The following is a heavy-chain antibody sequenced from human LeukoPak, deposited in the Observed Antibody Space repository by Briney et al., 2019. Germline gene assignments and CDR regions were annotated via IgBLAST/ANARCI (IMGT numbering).Heavy chain of an antibody. CDR3: ATYRTLSSGWYSEQLDY. D-gene: IGHD6-19*01. Sequence: ASVKVSCKVSGYSLTELSMHWVRQAPGKGLEWMGGFDPENGAAIYAQKFQGRVTMTEDTSTDTAYMELSSLRSEDTAVYYCATYRTLSSGWYSEQLDYWGQGTLVTVSS. V-gene: IGHV1-24*01. CDR1: GYSLTELS. J-gene: IGHJ4*02. CDR2: FDPENGAA.